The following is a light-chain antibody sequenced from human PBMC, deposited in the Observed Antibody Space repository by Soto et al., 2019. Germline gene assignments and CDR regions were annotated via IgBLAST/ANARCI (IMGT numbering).Light chain of an antibody. V-gene: IGLV2-14*03. CDR3: NSSTSNNTYV. Sequence: QSVLTQPASVSVSPGQAITISCIGTSSDVGAFNHVSWYQQHPGKAPKLMIYDVSNRPSGVSNRFSGSKSGNTASLTISGLRAEDEADYYCNSSTSNNTYVFGTGTKVTVL. CDR1: SSDVGAFNH. CDR2: DVS. J-gene: IGLJ1*01.